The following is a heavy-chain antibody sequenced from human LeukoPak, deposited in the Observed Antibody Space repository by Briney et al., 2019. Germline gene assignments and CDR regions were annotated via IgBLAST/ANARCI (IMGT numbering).Heavy chain of an antibody. CDR1: GFTFSASY. D-gene: IGHD2-21*01. CDR2: ISENSGDT. CDR3: AVLFSSLYDDDY. Sequence: GGSLRLSCVASGFTFSASYMTWVRQPPGKGLEWLSYISENSGDTNYADSVKGRFTVSRDNAKNSLYLQMNSLKTEDTAVYYCAVLFSSLYDDDYWGQGTLVTVSS. J-gene: IGHJ4*02. V-gene: IGHV3-11*03.